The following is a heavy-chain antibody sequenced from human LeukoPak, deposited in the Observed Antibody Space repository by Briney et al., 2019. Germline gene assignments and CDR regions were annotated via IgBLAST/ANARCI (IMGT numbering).Heavy chain of an antibody. J-gene: IGHJ4*02. CDR1: GYTFTSYY. CDR2: INPSDGST. CDR3: ARDRPVTSRRQVSSPNPRFDS. D-gene: IGHD4-17*01. Sequence: VSVKVSCKASGYTFTSYYMHWVRQAPGQGLEWMGVINPSDGSTSYAQKFQGRVTMTRDTSTSTVYVELSSLRSEDTAVYYCARDRPVTSRRQVSSPNPRFDSWGQGTLVTVSS. V-gene: IGHV1-46*01.